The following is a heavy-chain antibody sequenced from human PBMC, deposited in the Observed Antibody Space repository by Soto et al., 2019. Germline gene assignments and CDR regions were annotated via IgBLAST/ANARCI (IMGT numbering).Heavy chain of an antibody. CDR2: IDYSGST. CDR1: GGSISSGGYY. CDR3: ARDRRGYSFRGGYWFDP. J-gene: IGHJ5*02. V-gene: IGHV4-31*03. D-gene: IGHD5-18*01. Sequence: QVQLQESGPGLVKPSQTLSLTCTVSGGSISSGGYYWSWIRQHPGKGLEWIGYIDYSGSTYYNPSLKSRVTISVGTSKNQFSLKLSSVTAADTAVYYCARDRRGYSFRGGYWFDPWGQGTLVTVSS.